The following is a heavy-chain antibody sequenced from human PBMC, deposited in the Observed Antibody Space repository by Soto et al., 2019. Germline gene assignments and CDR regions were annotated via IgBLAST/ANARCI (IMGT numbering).Heavy chain of an antibody. Sequence: GGSLRLSCAASGFTCSSYSMNWVRQAPGKGLEWVSYISSSSSTIYYADSVKGRFTVSRDNAKNSLYLQMNSLRDEDTAVYYCARDLRYSLTYDYYYYGMDVWGQGTTVTVSS. CDR2: ISSSSSTI. D-gene: IGHD5-18*01. V-gene: IGHV3-48*02. CDR3: ARDLRYSLTYDYYYYGMDV. J-gene: IGHJ6*02. CDR1: GFTCSSYS.